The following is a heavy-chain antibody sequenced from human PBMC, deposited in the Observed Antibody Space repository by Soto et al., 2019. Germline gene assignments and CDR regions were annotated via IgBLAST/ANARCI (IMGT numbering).Heavy chain of an antibody. Sequence: SETLSLTCAVSGGSISTNSYYWGWIRQPPGKGLDWIGTIYFSGSTHYSPSLKSRLTISVDTSKNQFALKLRSVTAADTAVYYCARLANIHDPSAYYFDHWGQGTLVTVSS. CDR1: GGSISTNSYY. V-gene: IGHV4-39*01. J-gene: IGHJ4*02. CDR2: IYFSGST. D-gene: IGHD2-2*02. CDR3: ARLANIHDPSAYYFDH.